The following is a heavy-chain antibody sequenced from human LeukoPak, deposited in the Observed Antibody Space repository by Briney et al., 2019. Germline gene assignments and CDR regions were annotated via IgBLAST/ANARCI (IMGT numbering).Heavy chain of an antibody. Sequence: GASVKVSCKASGGTFSSYAISWVRQAPGQGLEWMGRIIPILGIANYAQKFQGRVTITADKSTSTAYMELSSLRSEDTAVYYCARGGSIAARLPYNWFDPWGQGTLVTVSS. V-gene: IGHV1-69*04. D-gene: IGHD6-6*01. J-gene: IGHJ5*02. CDR1: GGTFSSYA. CDR2: IIPILGIA. CDR3: ARGGSIAARLPYNWFDP.